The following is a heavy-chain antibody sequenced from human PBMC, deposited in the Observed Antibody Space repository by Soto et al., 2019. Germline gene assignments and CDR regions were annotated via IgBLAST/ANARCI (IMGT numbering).Heavy chain of an antibody. D-gene: IGHD3-16*02. J-gene: IGHJ4*02. CDR2: IYYDGSP. Sequence: PSESLSLSCQVSGYSITSGDYYWTWIRQPPGKGLEWIGYIYYDGSPDYTPSLKSRVTISLDTSKNQFSLKLSSVTAADTAVYYCAREPSGDYVWGSYRRPPLGCFDYWGQGTLVTVSS. V-gene: IGHV4-30-4*01. CDR3: AREPSGDYVWGSYRRPPLGCFDY. CDR1: GYSITSGDYY.